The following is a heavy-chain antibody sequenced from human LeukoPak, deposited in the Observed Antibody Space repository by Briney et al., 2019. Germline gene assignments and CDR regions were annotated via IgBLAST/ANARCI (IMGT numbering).Heavy chain of an antibody. V-gene: IGHV1-69*05. CDR2: IIPIFGTA. D-gene: IGHD2-2*02. CDR3: AREYCSSTSCYTGRYYYMDV. CDR1: GGTFSSYA. J-gene: IGHJ6*03. Sequence: GASVKVSCKASGGTFSSYAISWVRQAPGQGLEWMGGIIPIFGTANYAQKFQGRVTITTDESTSTAYMELSSLRSEDTAVYYCAREYCSSTSCYTGRYYYMDVWGKGTTVTVSS.